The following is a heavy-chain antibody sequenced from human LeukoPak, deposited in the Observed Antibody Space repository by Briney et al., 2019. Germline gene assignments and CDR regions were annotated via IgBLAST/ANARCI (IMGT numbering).Heavy chain of an antibody. D-gene: IGHD6-19*01. CDR3: AKDSGASGWYPTQNLEDYYYYYGMDV. J-gene: IGHJ6*02. V-gene: IGHV3-23*01. Sequence: QPGGSLRLSCAASAFTFSSYAMSWVRQAPGKGLEWVSAISGSGGSTYYADSVKGRFTISRDNSKNTLYLQMNSLRAEDTAVYYCAKDSGASGWYPTQNLEDYYYYYGMDVWGQGTTVTVSS. CDR2: ISGSGGST. CDR1: AFTFSSYA.